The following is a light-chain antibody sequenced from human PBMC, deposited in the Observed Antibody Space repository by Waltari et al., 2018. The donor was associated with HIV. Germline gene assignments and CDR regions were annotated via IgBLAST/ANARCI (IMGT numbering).Light chain of an antibody. CDR3: QQYNSSPLT. CDR1: QSVSRNY. CDR2: GAS. J-gene: IGKJ4*01. Sequence: EIVLTQSPGTLSLSPGERATLSCRATQSVSRNYLAWYQQKPGQSPRLLIYGASSRATDIPDRFSGSGAGTVFTLTITRLEPEDFAVYYCQQYNSSPLTFGGGTKVEIK. V-gene: IGKV3-20*01.